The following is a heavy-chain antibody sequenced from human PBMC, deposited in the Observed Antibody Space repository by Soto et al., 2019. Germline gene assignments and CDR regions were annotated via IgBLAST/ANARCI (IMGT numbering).Heavy chain of an antibody. J-gene: IGHJ4*02. CDR3: ARGRYYDILTGYLMGEERYFDY. V-gene: IGHV3-11*01. CDR1: GFTFSDDY. CDR2: ISSSGSTI. D-gene: IGHD3-9*01. Sequence: QVQLVESGGGLVKPGGSLRLSCAASGFTFSDDYMSWIRQAPGKGLEWVSYISSSGSTIYYADSVKGRFTISRDNAKNSLYLQMNSLRAEDTAVYYCARGRYYDILTGYLMGEERYFDYWGQGTLVTVSS.